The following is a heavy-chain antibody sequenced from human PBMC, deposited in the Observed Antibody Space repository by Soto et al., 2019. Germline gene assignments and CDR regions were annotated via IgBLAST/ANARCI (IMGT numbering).Heavy chain of an antibody. J-gene: IGHJ4*02. V-gene: IGHV3-64D*09. CDR1: GFTFSSYA. D-gene: IGHD6-13*01. Sequence: GGSLRLSCSASGFTFSSYAMHWVRQAPGKGLEYVSAISSNGGSKYYADSVKGRITISRDNTKNTLYLQMSSLRAEDTAVDYWVKYSSSWYFDYWGQGTLVTVSS. CDR3: VKYSSSWYFDY. CDR2: ISSNGGSK.